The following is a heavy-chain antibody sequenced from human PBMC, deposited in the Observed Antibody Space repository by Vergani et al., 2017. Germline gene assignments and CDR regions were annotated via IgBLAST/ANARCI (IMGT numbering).Heavy chain of an antibody. J-gene: IGHJ6*02. CDR2: IIPIFGTA. D-gene: IGHD3-10*01. CDR1: GGTFSSYA. CDR3: ASAITMVRGVKYGMDV. Sequence: QVQLVQSGAEVKKPGSSVKVSCKASGGTFSSYAISWVRQAPGQGLEWMGGIIPIFGTANYAQKFQGRVTITADKSTGTAYMELSSLRSEDTAVYYCASAITMVRGVKYGMDVWGQGTTVTVS. V-gene: IGHV1-69*06.